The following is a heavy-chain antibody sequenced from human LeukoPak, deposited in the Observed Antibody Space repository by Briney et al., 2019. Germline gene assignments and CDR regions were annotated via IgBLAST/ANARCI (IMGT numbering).Heavy chain of an antibody. Sequence: PGGSLRLSCAASGFTFSSYAMSWVRQAPGKGLEWVSAISGSGGSTYYADSVKGRFTISRDNSKNTLYLQMNSLRAEDTAVYYCAKIVRRVVVPAASDYWGQGTLVTVSS. V-gene: IGHV3-23*01. CDR3: AKIVRRVVVPAASDY. CDR1: GFTFSSYA. J-gene: IGHJ4*02. CDR2: ISGSGGST. D-gene: IGHD2-2*01.